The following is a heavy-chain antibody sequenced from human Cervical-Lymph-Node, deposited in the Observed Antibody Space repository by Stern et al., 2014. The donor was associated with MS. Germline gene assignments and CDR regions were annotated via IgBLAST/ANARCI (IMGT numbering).Heavy chain of an antibody. CDR1: GFSFSSYS. D-gene: IGHD3-22*01. J-gene: IGHJ1*01. V-gene: IGHV3-21*06. CDR3: ARDSITYYYDSSAHDGLQH. CDR2: ISRSSSYI. Sequence: EVQLVESGGGLVKPGGSLRLSCAASGFSFSSYSMNWVRQAPGKGPEWASSISRSSSYIYNADSVKGRFTISRDNAKNSLYLQMNSLRVEDTAVYYCARDSITYYYDSSAHDGLQHWGQGTLVIVSS.